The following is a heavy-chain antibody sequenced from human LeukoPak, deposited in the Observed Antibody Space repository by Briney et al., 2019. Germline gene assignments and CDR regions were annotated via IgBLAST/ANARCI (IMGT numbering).Heavy chain of an antibody. CDR2: ISCDGSNK. Sequence: SGGSLRLSCAASGFTFSSYAMHWVRQAPGKGLEWVAVISCDGSNKYYADSVKGRFTISRDNSKNTLYLQMNSLRAEDTAVYYCASNPAGTYYFDYWGQGTLVTVSS. CDR3: ASNPAGTYYFDY. J-gene: IGHJ4*02. V-gene: IGHV3-30*04. CDR1: GFTFSSYA. D-gene: IGHD6-19*01.